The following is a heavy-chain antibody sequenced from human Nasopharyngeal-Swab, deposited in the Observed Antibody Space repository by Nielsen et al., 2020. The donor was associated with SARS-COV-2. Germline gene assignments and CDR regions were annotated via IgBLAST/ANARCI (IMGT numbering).Heavy chain of an antibody. CDR3: AKGRWYYGSGSYYNVGARIWFDP. J-gene: IGHJ5*02. D-gene: IGHD3-10*01. Sequence: WIRQPPGKGLEWVAVISYDGSNKYYADSVKGRFTISRDNSKNTLYLQMNSLRAEDTAVYYCAKGRWYYGSGSYYNVGARIWFDPWGQGTLVTVSS. CDR2: ISYDGSNK. V-gene: IGHV3-30*18.